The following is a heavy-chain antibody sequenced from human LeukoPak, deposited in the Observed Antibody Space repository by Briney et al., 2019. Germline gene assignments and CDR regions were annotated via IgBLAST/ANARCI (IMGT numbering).Heavy chain of an antibody. CDR3: AKEARNFAFDI. CDR2: INPSGGST. J-gene: IGHJ3*02. Sequence: ASVKVSCKASGYTFTSYYMHWVRQAPGQGLEWMGIINPSGGSTSYAQKFQGRVTVTRDTSTSTVYMELSGLRSEDTAVYYCAKEARNFAFDIWGQGTMVTVSS. D-gene: IGHD1-14*01. V-gene: IGHV1-46*03. CDR1: GYTFTSYY.